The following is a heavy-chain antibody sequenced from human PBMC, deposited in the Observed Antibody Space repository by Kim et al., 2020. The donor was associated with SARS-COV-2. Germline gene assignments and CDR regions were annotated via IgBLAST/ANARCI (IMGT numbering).Heavy chain of an antibody. D-gene: IGHD3-22*01. J-gene: IGHJ4*02. V-gene: IGHV3-7*01. Sequence: EKNDVDSVRGRFTISRDNSKNSLYLQMNSLRAEDTAVYYCAGGGGYLFDYWGQGTLVTVSS. CDR3: AGGGGYLFDY. CDR2: EK.